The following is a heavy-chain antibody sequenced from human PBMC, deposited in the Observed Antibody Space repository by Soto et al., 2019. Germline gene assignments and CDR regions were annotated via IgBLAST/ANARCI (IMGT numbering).Heavy chain of an antibody. CDR1: GFTFSSYW. Sequence: GSLRLSCAASGFTFSSYWMSWVRQAPGKGLEWVANIKQDGSEKYYVDSVKGRFTISRDNAKNSLYLQMNSLRAEDTAVYYCTSGYSYGNYYYYGMDVWGQGTTVTVSS. D-gene: IGHD5-18*01. CDR3: TSGYSYGNYYYYGMDV. V-gene: IGHV3-7*05. CDR2: IKQDGSEK. J-gene: IGHJ6*02.